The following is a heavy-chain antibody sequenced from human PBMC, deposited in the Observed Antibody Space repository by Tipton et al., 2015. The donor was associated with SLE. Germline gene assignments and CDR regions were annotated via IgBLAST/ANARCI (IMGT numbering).Heavy chain of an antibody. V-gene: IGHV4-59*11. CDR3: ARRSKFYYYDSSGYYY. CDR2: VYSSGST. J-gene: IGHJ4*02. Sequence: TLSLTCTVSGGSISSHYWSWIRQPPGKGLEWIGHVYSSGSTKYNPSLKSRVTISVDTSKNQFSLKLSSVTAADTAVYYCARRSKFYYYDSSGYYYWGQGTLVTVSS. CDR1: GGSISSHY. D-gene: IGHD3-22*01.